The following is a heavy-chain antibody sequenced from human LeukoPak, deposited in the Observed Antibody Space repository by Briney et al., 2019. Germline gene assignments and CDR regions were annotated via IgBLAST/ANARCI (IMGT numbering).Heavy chain of an antibody. V-gene: IGHV1-69*04. CDR1: GGTFSSYA. CDR3: ASGPNGPAEIGWFDP. J-gene: IGHJ5*02. CDR2: IIPILGIA. D-gene: IGHD2-2*01. Sequence: ASVKVSCKASGGTFSSYAISWVRQAPGQGLEWMGRIIPILGIANYAQKFQGRVTITADKSTSTAYMELSSLRSEDTAVYYCASGPNGPAEIGWFDPWGQGTLVTVSS.